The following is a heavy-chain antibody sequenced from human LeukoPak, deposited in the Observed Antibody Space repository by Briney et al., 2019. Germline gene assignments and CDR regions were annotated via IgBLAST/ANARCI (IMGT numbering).Heavy chain of an antibody. Sequence: ASVKVSCKASGYTFTSYGMSWVRQAPGQGLAWMGWISAYNGNTNYAQKLQGRVTMTTDTSTSTAYMVLRGLRSDDTAVYYCARDAQIVGAIDYWGQGTLVTVSS. V-gene: IGHV1-18*01. CDR3: ARDAQIVGAIDY. CDR1: GYTFTSYG. J-gene: IGHJ4*02. CDR2: ISAYNGNT. D-gene: IGHD1-26*01.